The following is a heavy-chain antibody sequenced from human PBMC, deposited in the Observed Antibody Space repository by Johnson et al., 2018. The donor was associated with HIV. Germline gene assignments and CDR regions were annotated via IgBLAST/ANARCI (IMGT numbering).Heavy chain of an antibody. Sequence: VQLVESGGGLVQPAWSPRLSCAASQFAFSSYYMNCVRQAPGNGLELVGQVHPNGGSTYLIEPGKDRFNISRDNAKNTLHLQMNSLKTEDTAVYYCGRVKIYSAYTIDIWGQGTMVTVSS. CDR1: QFAFSSYY. J-gene: IGHJ3*02. CDR3: GRVKIYSAYTIDI. CDR2: VHPNGGST. D-gene: IGHD3-10*02. V-gene: IGHV3-25*03.